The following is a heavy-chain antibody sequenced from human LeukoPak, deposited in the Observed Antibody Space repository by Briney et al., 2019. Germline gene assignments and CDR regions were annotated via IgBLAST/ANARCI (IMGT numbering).Heavy chain of an antibody. D-gene: IGHD5-18*01. Sequence: PSETLSLTCTVSGDSTSGHYWSWIRQPPGKGLEWIGYIYYSGSTNYNPSLRSRATISIDTSMNQYSLRLTSVTAADTAVYYCARLHADTSLTPYYYYIYVWGKGTTVTVSS. CDR3: ARLHADTSLTPYYYYIYV. CDR2: IYYSGST. J-gene: IGHJ6*03. V-gene: IGHV4-59*08. CDR1: GDSTSGHY.